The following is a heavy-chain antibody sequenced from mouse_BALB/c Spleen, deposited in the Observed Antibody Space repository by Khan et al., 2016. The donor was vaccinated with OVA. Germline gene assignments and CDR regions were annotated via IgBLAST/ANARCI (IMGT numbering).Heavy chain of an antibody. CDR3: ARGGYGSFAY. J-gene: IGHJ3*01. V-gene: IGHV1-7*01. D-gene: IGHD2-2*01. CDR1: GYSFTSYW. CDR2: INPSTGYT. Sequence: VQLQESGAELAKPGASVKMSCKASGYSFTSYWKHWVRQRPGQGLEWIGYINPSTGYTVYNQKFKDKATLTADKSSSTAYMQLSSLTSEDSAVYYCARGGYGSFAYWGQGTLVTVSA.